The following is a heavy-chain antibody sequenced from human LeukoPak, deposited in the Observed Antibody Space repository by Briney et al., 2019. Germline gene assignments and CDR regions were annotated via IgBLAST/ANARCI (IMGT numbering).Heavy chain of an antibody. Sequence: GGSLRLSCAASGFTFSNYDMNWVRQAPGKGLEWVSYISSSGSTTYYADSVKGRFTISRDNAKNSLYLQMNSLRAEDTAVYYCARETHLATHFFDYWGQGTLVTVSS. D-gene: IGHD3-3*02. CDR2: ISSSGSTT. CDR1: GFTFSNYD. V-gene: IGHV3-48*03. CDR3: ARETHLATHFFDY. J-gene: IGHJ4*02.